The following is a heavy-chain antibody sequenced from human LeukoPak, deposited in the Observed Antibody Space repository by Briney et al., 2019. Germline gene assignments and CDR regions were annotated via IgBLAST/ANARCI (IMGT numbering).Heavy chain of an antibody. J-gene: IGHJ2*01. V-gene: IGHV3-7*03. CDR2: IKQDGSEK. D-gene: IGHD2-21*02. Sequence: GGSLRLSCAASGFTFSSYWMSWVRQAPGGGLDWVANIKQDGSEKYYGDSVKGRFTIPRDNAKITLYLQMNSLRAEDTAVYYCAKLVVVTATYWYFDLWGRGTLVSVSS. CDR3: AKLVVVTATYWYFDL. CDR1: GFTFSSYW.